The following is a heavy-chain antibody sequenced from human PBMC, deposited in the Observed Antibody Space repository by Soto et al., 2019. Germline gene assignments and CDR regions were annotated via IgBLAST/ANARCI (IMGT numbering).Heavy chain of an antibody. V-gene: IGHV6-1*01. J-gene: IGHJ4*02. CDR2: TYYRTQWHN. CDR1: GDSVSSNSVA. D-gene: IGHD3-9*01. Sequence: SQTLSLTCVISGDSVSSNSVAWNWIRQSPSRGLEWLGRTYYRTQWHNEYAVSVRSRITINPDTSKNQFSLQMKSVTPDDTAVYYCARGFWLDPFDYWGQGTLVTVSS. CDR3: ARGFWLDPFDY.